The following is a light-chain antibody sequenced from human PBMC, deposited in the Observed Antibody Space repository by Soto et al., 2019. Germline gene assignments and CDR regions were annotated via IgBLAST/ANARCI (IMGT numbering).Light chain of an antibody. CDR1: RSNIGAGYD. V-gene: IGLV1-40*01. CDR3: QSYDSSLEV. Sequence: QPVLTQPPSVSGAPGQRVTISCTGSRSNIGAGYDVHWYQQLPGTAPKLLIYGNSNRPSGVPDRFSGSKSGTSASLAITGLQAEDEADYYCQSYDSSLEVFGGGTQLTVL. J-gene: IGLJ2*01. CDR2: GNS.